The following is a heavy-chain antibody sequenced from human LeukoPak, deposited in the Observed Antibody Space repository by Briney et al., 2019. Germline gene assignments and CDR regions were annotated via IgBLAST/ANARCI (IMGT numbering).Heavy chain of an antibody. Sequence: ASVKVSCKASGYTFTAYYMHWVRQAPGQGLEWMGWIDPNSGATDSAQKFQGRVTVTRDTSINPVYMELSRLTSDDTAVYYCARGRASLTAWFVPWGQGTLVTVSS. CDR3: ARGRASLTAWFVP. CDR2: IDPNSGAT. J-gene: IGHJ5*02. D-gene: IGHD1-20*01. CDR1: GYTFTAYY. V-gene: IGHV1-2*02.